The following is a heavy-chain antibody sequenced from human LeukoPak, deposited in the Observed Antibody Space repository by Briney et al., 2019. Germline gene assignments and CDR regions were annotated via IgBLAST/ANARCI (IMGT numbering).Heavy chain of an antibody. D-gene: IGHD6-6*01. CDR3: ARDKGTSYLSSFDY. V-gene: IGHV3-53*05. J-gene: IGHJ4*02. Sequence: GGSLRLSCAASGFTVSSNYMSWVRQAPGKGLEWVSIIYSGGSTFYADSVKGRFTISRDNSKNTLYLQMNSLRAADTAVYYCARDKGTSYLSSFDYWGQGTLVTVSS. CDR2: IYSGGST. CDR1: GFTVSSNY.